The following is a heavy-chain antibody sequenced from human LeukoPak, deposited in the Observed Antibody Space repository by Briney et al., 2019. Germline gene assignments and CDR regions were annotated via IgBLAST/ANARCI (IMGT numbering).Heavy chain of an antibody. D-gene: IGHD2-21*02. CDR2: IKQDGSEK. Sequence: GGSLRLSCAASGFTFGSYWMSWVRQAPGEGLEWVANIKQDGSEKYYVDSVKGRFTISRDNSMSTLYLQVNSLRAEDTAVYYCARNRYVVVTADDYMDVWGKGTTVTVSS. CDR3: ARNRYVVVTADDYMDV. V-gene: IGHV3-7*03. CDR1: GFTFGSYW. J-gene: IGHJ6*03.